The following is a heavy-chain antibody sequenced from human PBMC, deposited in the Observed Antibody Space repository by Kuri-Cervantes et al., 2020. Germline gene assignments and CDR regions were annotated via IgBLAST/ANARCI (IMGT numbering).Heavy chain of an antibody. CDR2: ISYDGSNK. CDR3: AKGRYYYGSGSYRDGMDV. Sequence: GESLKISCAASGFTFSSYAMHWVRQAPGKGLEWVAVISYDGSNKYYADSVKGRFTVSRDNAKNSLYLQMNSLRAEDTALYYCAKGRYYYGSGSYRDGMDVWGQGTTVTVSS. V-gene: IGHV3-30-3*01. J-gene: IGHJ6*02. CDR1: GFTFSSYA. D-gene: IGHD3-10*01.